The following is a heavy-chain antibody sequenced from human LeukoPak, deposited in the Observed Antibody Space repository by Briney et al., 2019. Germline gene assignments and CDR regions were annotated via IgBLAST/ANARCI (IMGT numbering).Heavy chain of an antibody. CDR1: GGSFSGYY. CDR2: INHSGST. J-gene: IGHJ6*04. Sequence: SETLSLTCAVYGGSFSGYYWSWIRQPPGKGLEWIGEINHSGSTNYNPSLKSRVTISVDTSKNQFSLKLSSVTAADTAVYYCARGSVWGVSYYYYGMDVWGKGTTVTVSS. CDR3: ARGSVWGVSYYYYGMDV. V-gene: IGHV4-34*01. D-gene: IGHD3-10*01.